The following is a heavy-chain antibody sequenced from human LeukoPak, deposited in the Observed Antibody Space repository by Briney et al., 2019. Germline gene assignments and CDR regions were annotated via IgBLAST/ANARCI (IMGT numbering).Heavy chain of an antibody. V-gene: IGHV3-33*01. D-gene: IGHD6-19*01. Sequence: GGSLRLSCAASGFTFSSYGMHWGRQAPGKGLEWVAVIWHDGSNQYYADSAKGRFTISRDNSKNTLYLQMDSLRAEDTAVYYCARISGYSSGWYYLDYWGQGTLVTVSS. CDR3: ARISGYSSGWYYLDY. CDR1: GFTFSSYG. J-gene: IGHJ4*02. CDR2: IWHDGSNQ.